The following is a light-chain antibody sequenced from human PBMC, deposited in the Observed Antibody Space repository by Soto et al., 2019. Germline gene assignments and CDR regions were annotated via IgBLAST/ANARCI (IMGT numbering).Light chain of an antibody. CDR1: QSVSNSY. J-gene: IGKJ1*01. Sequence: EIVLTQSPGTLSLSPGERATLSCRASQSVSNSYLAWYQQKPGQAPRLLIYGASSRATGIPDRFSGSGSGTDFTLTISRLEPEDFAVYYCQQYGSSPPTFGQGTKGDIK. CDR3: QQYGSSPPT. CDR2: GAS. V-gene: IGKV3-20*01.